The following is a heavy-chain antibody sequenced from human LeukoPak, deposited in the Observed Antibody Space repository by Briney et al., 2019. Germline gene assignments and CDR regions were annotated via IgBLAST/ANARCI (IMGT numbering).Heavy chain of an antibody. CDR3: ARVSVGRYYFDN. V-gene: IGHV3-74*01. D-gene: IGHD3-3*02. CDR1: GFTFSSYW. J-gene: IGHJ4*02. CDR2: INPDGSTT. Sequence: GGSLRLSCAASGFTFSSYWMHWVRQAPGKGLVWVSRINPDGSTTSYADSVKGRFTISRDSAKNTLYLQMNSLRAEDTAVYYCARVSVGRYYFDNWGQGTPVTVS.